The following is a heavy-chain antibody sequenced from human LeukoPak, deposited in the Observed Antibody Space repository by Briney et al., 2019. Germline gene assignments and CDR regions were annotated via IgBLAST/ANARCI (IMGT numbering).Heavy chain of an antibody. Sequence: SQTLSLTCTDSGGSISRGDYYWSWIRQPPGEGLEWIGYIYYSGSTYYHPSLKSRVTISLDTSKNQFSLKLSSVTAADTAVYYCARVTTVSTSFHFDYWGQGTLVTVSS. CDR3: ARVTTVSTSFHFDY. V-gene: IGHV4-30-4*01. CDR2: IYYSGST. CDR1: GGSISRGDYY. D-gene: IGHD4-17*01. J-gene: IGHJ4*02.